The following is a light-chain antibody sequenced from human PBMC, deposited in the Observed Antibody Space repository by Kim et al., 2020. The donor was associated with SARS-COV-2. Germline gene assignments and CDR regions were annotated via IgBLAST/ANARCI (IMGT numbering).Light chain of an antibody. V-gene: IGKV3-20*01. J-gene: IGKJ4*01. CDR2: GAS. CDR3: QQYGTSPLT. Sequence: EIVLTQSPGTLSLSPRERATLSCRASQSVSSSYLAWYQQNPGQAPRLLIYGASSRATGIPDRFSGSGSGTDFTLTISRLEPEDFAVYYCQQYGTSPLTFGGGTKVDIK. CDR1: QSVSSSY.